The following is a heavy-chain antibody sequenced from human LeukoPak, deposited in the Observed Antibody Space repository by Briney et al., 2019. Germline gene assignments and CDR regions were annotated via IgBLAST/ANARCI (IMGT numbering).Heavy chain of an antibody. Sequence: ASVKVSCKASGYTFTGYYMHWVRQAPGQGLEWMGWINPNSGGTNYAQKFQGWVTMTRDTSINTAYMELSRLRSDDTAVYYCARGTGSSSPLVFFDYWGQGTLVTVSS. V-gene: IGHV1-2*04. J-gene: IGHJ4*02. CDR2: INPNSGGT. CDR1: GYTFTGYY. CDR3: ARGTGSSSPLVFFDY. D-gene: IGHD6-13*01.